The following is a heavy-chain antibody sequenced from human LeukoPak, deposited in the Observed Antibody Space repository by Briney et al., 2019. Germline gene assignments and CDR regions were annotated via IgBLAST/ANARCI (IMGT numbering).Heavy chain of an antibody. CDR1: GYTFTSYG. CDR3: ARDPDGDYDFDF. Sequence: ASVKVSCKTSGYTFTSYGISWVRQAPGQGLELMGWISAYNGNTNYAQKIQGRVTMTTDTSTNTAYMELRSLRSDDTAVYYCARDPDGDYDFDFWGQGTLVTVSS. CDR2: ISAYNGNT. D-gene: IGHD4-17*01. V-gene: IGHV1-18*01. J-gene: IGHJ4*02.